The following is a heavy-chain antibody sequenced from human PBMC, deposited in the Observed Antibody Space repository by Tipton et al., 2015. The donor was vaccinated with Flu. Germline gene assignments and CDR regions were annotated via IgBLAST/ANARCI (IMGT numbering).Heavy chain of an antibody. V-gene: IGHV3-9*01. J-gene: IGHJ4*02. CDR3: AKAKPGYSSGCLDS. D-gene: IGHD6-19*01. CDR2: MTWNGVSI. CDR1: GFTFADYA. Sequence: SLRLSCAASGFTFADYAMHWVRQAPGKGLEWVSGMTWNGVSIGYADSVKGRFIISRDNAKNSLYLQMNSLRAEDTALYYCAKAKPGYSSGCLDSWGQGTPVTVSS.